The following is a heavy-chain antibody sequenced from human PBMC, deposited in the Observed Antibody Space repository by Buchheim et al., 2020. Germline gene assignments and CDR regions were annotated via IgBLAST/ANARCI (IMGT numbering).Heavy chain of an antibody. J-gene: IGHJ4*02. Sequence: QVQLVESGGGVVQPGRSLRLSCAASGFTFSSYAMHWVRQAPGKGLEWVAVISYDGSNKYYADSVKGRFTISRDNSKKTLYLQMNSLRAEDTAVYYCAREALRGYFDYWGQGTL. D-gene: IGHD4-17*01. V-gene: IGHV3-30-3*01. CDR3: AREALRGYFDY. CDR1: GFTFSSYA. CDR2: ISYDGSNK.